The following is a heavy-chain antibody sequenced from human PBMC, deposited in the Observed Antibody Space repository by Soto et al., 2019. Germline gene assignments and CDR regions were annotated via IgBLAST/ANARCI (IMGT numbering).Heavy chain of an antibody. J-gene: IGHJ5*02. Sequence: PGESLKISCKVSGYSFTNYWIGWVRQMPGKGLEWMGMIYPDDSDTKYSPSFQGQVTFSADKSINTAYLQWSSLKASDTAIYYCARLEWLSLAAWFDPWGQGTLVTVSS. CDR1: GYSFTNYW. CDR3: ARLEWLSLAAWFDP. CDR2: IYPDDSDT. D-gene: IGHD3-3*01. V-gene: IGHV5-51*01.